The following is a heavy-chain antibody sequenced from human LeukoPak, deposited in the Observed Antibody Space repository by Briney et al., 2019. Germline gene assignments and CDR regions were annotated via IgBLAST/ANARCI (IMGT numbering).Heavy chain of an antibody. Sequence: PGGSLRLSCAASGFTFSSYGMHWVRHAPVKGLEWVAVISYDGSNKYYADSVKGRFTISRDNSKKTLYLQMNSLRAEDTAVFYCAKGPSGYSSGDSWFDPWGQGTLVTVSS. D-gene: IGHD6-19*01. V-gene: IGHV3-30*18. J-gene: IGHJ5*02. CDR1: GFTFSSYG. CDR3: AKGPSGYSSGDSWFDP. CDR2: ISYDGSNK.